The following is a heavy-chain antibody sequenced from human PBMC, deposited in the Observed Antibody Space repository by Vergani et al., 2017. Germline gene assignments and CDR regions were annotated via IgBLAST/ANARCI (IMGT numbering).Heavy chain of an antibody. D-gene: IGHD3-22*01. CDR3: AKDLVRVDSSGPLYYYYYGMDV. CDR2: ISYDGSNK. V-gene: IGHV3-30*18. CDR1: GFTFSSYG. Sequence: QVQLVESGGGVVQPGRSLRLSCAASGFTFSSYGMHWVRQAPGKGLEWVAVISYDGSNKYYADSVKGRFTISRDNSKNTLYLQMNSLRAEDTAVYYCAKDLVRVDSSGPLYYYYYGMDVWGQGTTVTVSS. J-gene: IGHJ6*02.